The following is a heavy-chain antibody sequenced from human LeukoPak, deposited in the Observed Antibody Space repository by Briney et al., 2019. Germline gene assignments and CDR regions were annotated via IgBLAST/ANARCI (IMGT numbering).Heavy chain of an antibody. J-gene: IGHJ4*02. CDR3: ARAVLSGYDFGGTDY. Sequence: ASVKVSCKTSGYTFTSYGISWVRQAPGQGLEWMGWNSAYNGNTNYAQKLQGRVTMTTDTSTSTAYMELRSLRSDDTAVYYCARAVLSGYDFGGTDYWGQGTLVTVSS. CDR1: GYTFTSYG. V-gene: IGHV1-18*01. CDR2: NSAYNGNT. D-gene: IGHD5-12*01.